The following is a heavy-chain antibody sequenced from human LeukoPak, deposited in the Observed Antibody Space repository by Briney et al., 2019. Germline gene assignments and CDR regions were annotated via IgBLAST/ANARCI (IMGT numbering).Heavy chain of an antibody. CDR3: ARDWAPDY. CDR2: IDQAGSEK. Sequence: GGSLRLSCAASRFTFSTYWMSWVRQAPGKGLEWVANIDQAGSEKYYVDSVKGRFTISRDNAKNLLYLQMNSLRAEDTAVYYCARDWAPDYWGQGTLVTVSS. V-gene: IGHV3-7*01. D-gene: IGHD3-16*01. CDR1: RFTFSTYW. J-gene: IGHJ4*02.